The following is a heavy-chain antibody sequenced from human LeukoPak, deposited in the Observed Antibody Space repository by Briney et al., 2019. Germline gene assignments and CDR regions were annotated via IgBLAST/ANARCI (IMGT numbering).Heavy chain of an antibody. V-gene: IGHV3-7*01. CDR1: GITFSNYW. CDR3: ARDLTYYYDSSDSYYDAFDV. J-gene: IGHJ3*01. CDR2: IKEDGTIK. Sequence: GGSLTLSCAASGITFSNYWMTWVRQAPGKGLEWVANIKEDGTIKYYVDSVKGRFTISRDNAKNSLYLQMNSLRAEDTAVYHCARDLTYYYDSSDSYYDAFDVWGQGTMVTVSS. D-gene: IGHD3-22*01.